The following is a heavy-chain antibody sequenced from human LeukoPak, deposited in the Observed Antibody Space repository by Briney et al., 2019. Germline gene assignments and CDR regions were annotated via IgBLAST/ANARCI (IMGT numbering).Heavy chain of an antibody. CDR2: INPNSGGT. V-gene: IGHV1-2*02. CDR1: GYTFTGYY. D-gene: IGHD3-3*01. Sequence: ASVKVSCKASGYTFTGYYMHWVRQAPGQGLEWMGWINPNSGGTNYAQKFQGRVTMTRDTSISAAYMELSRLRSDDTAVYYCARESLWSGYNWFDPWGQGTLGTVSS. CDR3: ARESLWSGYNWFDP. J-gene: IGHJ5*02.